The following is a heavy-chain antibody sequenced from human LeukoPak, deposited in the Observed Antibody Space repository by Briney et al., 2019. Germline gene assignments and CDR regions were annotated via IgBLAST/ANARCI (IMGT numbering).Heavy chain of an antibody. CDR3: ARGKQDLDN. CDR1: GFTFSSYG. CDR2: TNSDASST. J-gene: IGHJ4*02. Sequence: GRSLRLSCAASGFTFSSYGMHWVRQAPGKGLVWVSRTNSDASSTTYADSVKGRFTISRDNAKNTLYLQMNSLRAEDTAVYYCARGKQDLDNWGQGTPVTVSS. V-gene: IGHV3-74*01. D-gene: IGHD6-13*01.